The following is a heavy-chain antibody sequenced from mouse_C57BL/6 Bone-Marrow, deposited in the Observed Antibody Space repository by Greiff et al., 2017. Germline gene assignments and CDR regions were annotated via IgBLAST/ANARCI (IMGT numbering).Heavy chain of an antibody. V-gene: IGHV1-72*01. CDR1: GYTFTSYW. CDR3: ASYRYDEAMDY. D-gene: IGHD2-14*01. CDR2: IYPNSGGT. J-gene: IGHJ4*01. Sequence: QVQLQQPGAELVKPGASVKLSCKASGYTFTSYWMHWVKQRPGRGLEWIGRIYPNSGGTNDNEKFKGKATLTVDKPSSTAYVQLSSLTSEDSAVYDCASYRYDEAMDYWGQGTTVTVSS.